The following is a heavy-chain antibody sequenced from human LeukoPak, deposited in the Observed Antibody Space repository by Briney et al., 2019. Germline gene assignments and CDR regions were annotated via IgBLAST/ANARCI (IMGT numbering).Heavy chain of an antibody. Sequence: ASVKVSCKASGYTFTSYAINWVRQAAGQELEWMGWINTNTGNPTYAHSFTERFVFSFDTSVSTAYLQISNLQAEDSAVYYFARDWGLTKTILFYHFMDVWGKGTTVIVSS. CDR3: ARDWGLTKTILFYHFMDV. J-gene: IGHJ6*03. D-gene: IGHD4/OR15-4a*01. V-gene: IGHV7-4-1*02. CDR2: INTNTGNP. CDR1: GYTFTSYA.